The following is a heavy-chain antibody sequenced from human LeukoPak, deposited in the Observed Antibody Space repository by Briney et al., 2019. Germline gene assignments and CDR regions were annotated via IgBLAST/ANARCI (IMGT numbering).Heavy chain of an antibody. CDR3: ARVGYYESSGYYEY. J-gene: IGHJ4*02. D-gene: IGHD3-22*01. Sequence: VSVKVSCKASGYTLTDYYMHWARQAPGQGLEWMGRINPNSGGTNYAQKFQGRVTMTRDTSISTVYMELSRLRSDDTAVYYCARVGYYESSGYYEYWGQGTLVTVSS. V-gene: IGHV1-2*06. CDR2: INPNSGGT. CDR1: GYTLTDYY.